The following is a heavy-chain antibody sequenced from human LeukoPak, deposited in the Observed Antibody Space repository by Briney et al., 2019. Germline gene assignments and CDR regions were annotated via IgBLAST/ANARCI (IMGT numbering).Heavy chain of an antibody. J-gene: IGHJ3*02. CDR3: ARSNYSAFDI. CDR1: GGSFSGYY. V-gene: IGHV4-34*01. Sequence: SETLSLTCAVYGGSFSGYYWSWIRQPPGKGLEWIGEINHSGSTNYNPSLKSRVTISVDTSKNQFSLKLSSVTAADTAVYYCARSNYSAFDIWGQGTMVTVSS. CDR2: INHSGST. D-gene: IGHD4-11*01.